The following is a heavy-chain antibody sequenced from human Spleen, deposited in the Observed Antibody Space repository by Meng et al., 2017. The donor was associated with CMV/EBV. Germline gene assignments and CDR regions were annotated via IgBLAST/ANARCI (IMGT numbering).Heavy chain of an antibody. Sequence: GESLKISCAASGFTVSNNYMSWVRQAPGKGLEWVSVIYSGGSTYYADSVKGRFTISRDNSKNTLYLQMNSLRAEDTAVYYCARSGRYYGSGSYSDYWGQGTLVTVSS. CDR1: GFTVSNNY. J-gene: IGHJ4*02. V-gene: IGHV3-53*01. CDR3: ARSGRYYGSGSYSDY. D-gene: IGHD3-10*01. CDR2: IYSGGST.